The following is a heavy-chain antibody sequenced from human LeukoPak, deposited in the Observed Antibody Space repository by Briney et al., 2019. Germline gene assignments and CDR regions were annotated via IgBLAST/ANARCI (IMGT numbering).Heavy chain of an antibody. V-gene: IGHV3-53*01. Sequence: GGSLRLSCAASGFTVSTNYMSWVRQAPGKGLEWVSVLYHGGSTYYADSVKGRFTVSRDNAKNSLYLQMNSLRAEDTAVYYCARALRLGATVWGQGTMVTVSS. D-gene: IGHD3-16*01. J-gene: IGHJ3*01. CDR3: ARALRLGATV. CDR1: GFTVSTNY. CDR2: LYHGGST.